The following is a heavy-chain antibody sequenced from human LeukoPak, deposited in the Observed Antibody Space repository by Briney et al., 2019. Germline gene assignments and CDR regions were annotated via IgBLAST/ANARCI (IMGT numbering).Heavy chain of an antibody. CDR2: IKSKTDDATT. CDR3: ATFPSP. J-gene: IGHJ5*02. CDR1: GFTFTNAW. Sequence: GGSLRLSCEASGFTFTNAWMTWVRQAPGKGLEWVGRIKSKTDDATTEYAATVKGRLTISRDDSKNTLFLQMDSLKTEDTAVYYCATFPSPWGQGTLVTVSS. V-gene: IGHV3-15*01.